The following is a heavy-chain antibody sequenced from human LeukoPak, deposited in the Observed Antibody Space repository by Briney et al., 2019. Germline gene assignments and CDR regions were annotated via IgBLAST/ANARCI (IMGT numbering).Heavy chain of an antibody. Sequence: PGGSLSLSCAPSGFTSSSYSMNGVRKAPGKGLGWFSSFSRSSNYIYYADSVKGRFTISRDNAKNSLYLQMNSLRAGDTAVYYCARDKGEDIAAAHYYFDYWGQGTLVTVSS. CDR3: ARDKGEDIAAAHYYFDY. V-gene: IGHV3-21*01. J-gene: IGHJ4*02. D-gene: IGHD6-13*01. CDR1: GFTSSSYS. CDR2: FSRSSNYI.